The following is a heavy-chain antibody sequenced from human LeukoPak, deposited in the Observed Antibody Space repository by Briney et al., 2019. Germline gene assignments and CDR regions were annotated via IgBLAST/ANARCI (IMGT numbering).Heavy chain of an antibody. CDR3: AKDTITIFGVVIVFDAFDI. CDR2: ISGSGSST. V-gene: IGHV3-23*01. D-gene: IGHD3-3*01. J-gene: IGHJ3*02. CDR1: GFTFSSYA. Sequence: GGSLRLSCAASGFTFSSYAMSWVRQAPGKGLEWVSAISGSGSSTYYADSVKGGFTISRDNSKNTLYLQMNSLRAEDTAVYYCAKDTITIFGVVIVFDAFDIWGQGTMVTVSS.